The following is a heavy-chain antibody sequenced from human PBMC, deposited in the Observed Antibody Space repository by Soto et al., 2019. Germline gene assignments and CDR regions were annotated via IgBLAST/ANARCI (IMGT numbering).Heavy chain of an antibody. J-gene: IGHJ4*02. CDR1: GFTFSNSV. CDR2: ISHDGRNE. D-gene: IGHD5-18*01. V-gene: IGHV3-30*04. Sequence: GGSLRLSXVASGFTFSNSVMHWVRQAPGKGLEWVALISHDGRNEYYADSVKGRFTVSRDNFKNTLYPQMNSLGSEDTALYYCARDHRGYTYGPFDFWGQGTLVTVSS. CDR3: ARDHRGYTYGPFDF.